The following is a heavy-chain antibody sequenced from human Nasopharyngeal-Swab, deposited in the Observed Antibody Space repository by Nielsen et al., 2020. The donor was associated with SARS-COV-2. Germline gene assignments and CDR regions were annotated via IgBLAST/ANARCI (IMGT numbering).Heavy chain of an antibody. CDR1: GFTFSDHY. Sequence: SLKISCAASGFTFSDHYMDWVRQAPGKGLEWVGRSRNKVNSYTTEYAASVKGRFTISRDDSKNSLYLQMNSLKTEDTAVYYCARGDYYAYWGQGTLVTVSS. CDR3: ARGDYYAY. CDR2: SRNKVNSYTT. V-gene: IGHV3-72*01. J-gene: IGHJ4*02.